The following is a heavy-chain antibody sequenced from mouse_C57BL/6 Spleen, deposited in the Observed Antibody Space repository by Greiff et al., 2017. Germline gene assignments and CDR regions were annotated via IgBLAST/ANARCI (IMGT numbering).Heavy chain of an antibody. CDR3: TRDLTGTGAY. V-gene: IGHV5-9-1*02. D-gene: IGHD4-1*01. Sequence: EVKLVESGEGLVKPGGSLKLSCAASGFTFSSYAMSWVRQTPEKRLEWVAYISSGGDYIYYADTVKGRFTISRDNARNTLYLQMSSLKSEDTAMYYCTRDLTGTGAYWGQGTLVTVSA. CDR2: ISSGGDYI. J-gene: IGHJ3*01. CDR1: GFTFSSYA.